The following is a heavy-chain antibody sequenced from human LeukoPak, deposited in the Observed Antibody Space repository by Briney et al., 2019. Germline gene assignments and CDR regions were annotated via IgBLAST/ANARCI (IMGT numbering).Heavy chain of an antibody. J-gene: IGHJ5*02. CDR1: GGPISSYY. D-gene: IGHD3-10*01. Sequence: SETLSLTCTVSGGPISSYYWSWIRQPPGKGLEWIGYIYYSGSTNYNPSLKSQVTISVDTSKNQFSLKLSSVTAADTAVYYCARSNPPITMVRGVTGFWFDPWGQGTLVTVSS. CDR3: ARSNPPITMVRGVTGFWFDP. CDR2: IYYSGST. V-gene: IGHV4-59*01.